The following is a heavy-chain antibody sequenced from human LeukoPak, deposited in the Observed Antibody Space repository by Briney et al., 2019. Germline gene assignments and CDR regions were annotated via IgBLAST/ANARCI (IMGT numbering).Heavy chain of an antibody. Sequence: SETLSLTCTVSGGSISSYYWSLIRQPPGKGLEWIGYIYYSGSTNYNPSLKSRVTISVDTSKNQFSLKLSSVTAADTAVYYCARSRYYYDSSGYYRATYFDYWGQGTLVTVSS. J-gene: IGHJ4*02. D-gene: IGHD3-22*01. CDR2: IYYSGST. V-gene: IGHV4-59*01. CDR1: GGSISSYY. CDR3: ARSRYYYDSSGYYRATYFDY.